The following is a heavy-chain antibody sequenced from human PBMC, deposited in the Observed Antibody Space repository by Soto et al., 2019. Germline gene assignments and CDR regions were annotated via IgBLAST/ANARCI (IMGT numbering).Heavy chain of an antibody. CDR3: AKERFVYDFGIVPAANLIGLAV. CDR2: ISGGGTST. J-gene: IGHJ6*01. D-gene: IGHD2-2*01. Sequence: PVGSLRLSCVSSVFTFDSYAMNWIRHSPGKWLEWVSVISGGGTSTYYADSVKGRFTVSRDNSKNTMYLQMNSLSAEDTGVYYCAKERFVYDFGIVPAANLIGLAVWGQGTTVIVS. CDR1: VFTFDSYA. V-gene: IGHV3-23*01.